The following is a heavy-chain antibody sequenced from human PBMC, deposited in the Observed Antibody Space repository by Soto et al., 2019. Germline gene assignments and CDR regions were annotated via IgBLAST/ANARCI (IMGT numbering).Heavy chain of an antibody. V-gene: IGHV3-15*05. J-gene: IGHJ5*02. D-gene: IGHD4-17*01. CDR2: IRNIADGETA. CDR1: GFTFRDAW. Sequence: EVQLRESGGGLVKPGGSLRLSCAASGFTFRDAWMNWVRQAPGRGLEWVGRIRNIADGETADYAAPVKGRFTISRDNSKSRLYLQMSSMIDEDTAVYYGTTFAQERASEDYFDPWGQGTLVTVAS. CDR3: TTFAQERASEDYFDP.